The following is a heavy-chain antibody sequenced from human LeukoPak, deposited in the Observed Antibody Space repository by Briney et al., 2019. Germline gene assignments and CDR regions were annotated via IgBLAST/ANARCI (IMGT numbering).Heavy chain of an antibody. CDR2: INHSGST. D-gene: IGHD5-18*01. CDR1: GGSVCGYY. V-gene: IGHV4-34*01. CDR3: ARGRRGYSYWRSWYYYRDV. J-gene: IGHJ6*03. Sequence: PSETLSLNCSVYGGSVCGYYWVWLPQPPGKGLEWIGEINHSGSTNYNPSLKSRVTIRVDTFKNEFSLMLSPVSAADTAVYYCARGRRGYSYWRSWYYYRDVWGKGTTVTVSS.